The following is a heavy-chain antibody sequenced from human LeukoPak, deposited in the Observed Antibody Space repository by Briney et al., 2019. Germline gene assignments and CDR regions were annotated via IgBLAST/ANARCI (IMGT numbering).Heavy chain of an antibody. CDR3: ARDKGYYDSSGSAPLYYYYGMDV. V-gene: IGHV4-31*03. Sequence: SETLSLTCTFSGGSISSGGSYWSWIRQHPGRGLVWFGYFYYSGRPYYNPSLKSRGTISVDTSKNQFSLKLSSVTAADTAVYYCARDKGYYDSSGSAPLYYYYGMDVWGQGTTVTVSS. D-gene: IGHD3-22*01. J-gene: IGHJ6*02. CDR1: GGSISSGGSY. CDR2: FYYSGRP.